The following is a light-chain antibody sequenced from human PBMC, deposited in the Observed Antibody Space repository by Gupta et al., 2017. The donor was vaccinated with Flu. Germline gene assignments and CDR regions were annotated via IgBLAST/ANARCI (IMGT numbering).Light chain of an antibody. CDR1: SSNVGGYNY. J-gene: IGLJ1*01. Sequence: QSVPTSCTGPSSNVGGYNYVSWYQKHPANAPKRVMYAVTKRPSGVRDRVFCATSGDTASAVIYGVQAEEEADDYCSSFEGGYYGFGTVTKVTVL. V-gene: IGLV2-11*01. CDR3: SSFEGGYYG. CDR2: AVT.